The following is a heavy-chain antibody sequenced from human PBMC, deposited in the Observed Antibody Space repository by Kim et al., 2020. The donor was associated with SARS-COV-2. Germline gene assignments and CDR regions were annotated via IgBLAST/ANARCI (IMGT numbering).Heavy chain of an antibody. D-gene: IGHD3-16*01. V-gene: IGHV3-48*02. Sequence: GGSLRLSCAASGFTFSSYSMNWVRQAPGKGLEWVSYISSSSSTIYYADSVKGRFTISRDNAKNSLYLQMNRLRDEDTAVYYCARAYDYVWGRNDYWGQGTLVTVSS. J-gene: IGHJ4*02. CDR3: ARAYDYVWGRNDY. CDR1: GFTFSSYS. CDR2: ISSSSSTI.